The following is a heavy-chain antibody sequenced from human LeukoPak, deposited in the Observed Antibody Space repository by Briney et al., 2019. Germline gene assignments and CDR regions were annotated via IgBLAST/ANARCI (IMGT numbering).Heavy chain of an antibody. D-gene: IGHD3-22*01. CDR2: ISSSSDTI. J-gene: IGHJ5*02. Sequence: GGSLRLSCAASGFTFSTYTMNWVRQAPGMGMEWVSSISSSSDTIYYADSVKGRFTSTRDNAKTSLYLQMNSLRAEDTAVYYCARGPMKPRFDPWGQGTLVAVSS. V-gene: IGHV3-21*01. CDR1: GFTFSTYT. CDR3: ARGPMKPRFDP.